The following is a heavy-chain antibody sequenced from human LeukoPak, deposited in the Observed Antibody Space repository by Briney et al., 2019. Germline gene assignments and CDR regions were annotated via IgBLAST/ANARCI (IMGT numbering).Heavy chain of an antibody. CDR2: IYSGGST. J-gene: IGHJ4*02. CDR1: GGSISSSSYY. D-gene: IGHD3-22*01. V-gene: IGHV4-39*06. CDR3: ARVNGIVVNLFDY. Sequence: SETLSLTCTVSGGSISSSSYYWGWIRQPPGKGLEWIGSIYSGGSTYYNPSLKSRVTISVDTSKNQFPLKLSSVTAADTAVFYCARVNGIVVNLFDYWGQGTLVTVSS.